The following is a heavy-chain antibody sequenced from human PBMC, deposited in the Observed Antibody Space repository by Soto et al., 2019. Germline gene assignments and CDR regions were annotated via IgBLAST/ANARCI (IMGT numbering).Heavy chain of an antibody. J-gene: IGHJ4*02. CDR1: GGSVSSGGNY. Sequence: QLQLQESGPGLVKPSETLSLTCAVSGGSVSSGGNYWGWIRQSPGKGLEGIGSVHDTGTTHYNPSPTNRVTISVDTSKSQFSLNVNSVTAADTAVYYCARGLSSPSAAGVWGQGTLVTVSS. CDR2: VHDTGTT. D-gene: IGHD6-6*01. V-gene: IGHV4-39*01. CDR3: ARGLSSPSAAGV.